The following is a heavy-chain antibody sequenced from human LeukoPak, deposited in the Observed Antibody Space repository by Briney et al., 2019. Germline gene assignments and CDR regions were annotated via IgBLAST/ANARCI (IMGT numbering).Heavy chain of an antibody. CDR2: INHSGST. CDR1: GVSFSGYL. V-gene: IGHV4-34*01. D-gene: IGHD3-16*01. CDR3: ARTPPPGATAYGVVDY. J-gene: IGHJ4*02. Sequence: SETLSLTCAVYGVSFSGYLWSWIRQPPGKGLEWIGEINHSGSTKHNPSLKSRVNISVDTSKNQVSLKLSSVTAADTAVYYCARTPPPGATAYGVVDYWGQGTLVTVSS.